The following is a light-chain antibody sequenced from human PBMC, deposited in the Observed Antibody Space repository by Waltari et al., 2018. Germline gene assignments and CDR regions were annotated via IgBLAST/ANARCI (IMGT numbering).Light chain of an antibody. V-gene: IGKV3-20*01. CDR1: QSISRF. CDR2: DAS. J-gene: IGKJ1*01. Sequence: DIFLTQSPGTLSLSPGEGATLSCRASQSISRFLAWYQQKPGQATRLLIYDASTRATVIPDRFRGSGSGTDFSLTISRLEPEDLAVYYCQKYGTLPATFGQGTKVEI. CDR3: QKYGTLPAT.